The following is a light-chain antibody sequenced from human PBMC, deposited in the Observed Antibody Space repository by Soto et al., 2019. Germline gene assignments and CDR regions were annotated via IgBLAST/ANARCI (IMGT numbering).Light chain of an antibody. V-gene: IGLV2-11*01. J-gene: IGLJ3*02. CDR1: SRDVGGYNY. CDR3: CSYAGSYTWV. Sequence: QSVLTQPRSVSGSPGQSVTISCTGTSRDVGGYNYVSWYQQHPGKAPKLMIYDVSKRPSGVPDLFSGSKSGNTASLTLSGLQAEDEADYYCCSYAGSYTWVFCGGTKLTVL. CDR2: DVS.